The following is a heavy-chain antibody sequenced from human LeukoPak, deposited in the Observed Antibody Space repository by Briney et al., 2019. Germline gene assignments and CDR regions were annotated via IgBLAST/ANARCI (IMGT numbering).Heavy chain of an antibody. Sequence: GGSLRLSCAASGFTFSTYWMHWVRQTPGKGLVWVSLITSDGSRTIYADSVKGRFTISRDNAKNTLYLQTNSLRAADTAAYYCVRDGSGTTPFDYWGQGTLVTVSS. CDR2: ITSDGSRT. CDR3: VRDGSGTTPFDY. D-gene: IGHD1-1*01. V-gene: IGHV3-74*01. J-gene: IGHJ4*02. CDR1: GFTFSTYW.